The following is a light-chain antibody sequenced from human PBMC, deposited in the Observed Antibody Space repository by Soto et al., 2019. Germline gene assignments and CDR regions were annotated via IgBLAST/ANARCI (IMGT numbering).Light chain of an antibody. J-gene: IGKJ1*01. CDR1: QSVSSSY. Sequence: EIVLTQSPGTLSLSPGERATLSCRASQSVSSSYLAWYQQKPGQAPRLLIYGASSRATGIPDRFSGSGSGTDFTLIISRLEPEDCAVYYCQQYGSSPQTFGQGTQVEIK. CDR2: GAS. CDR3: QQYGSSPQT. V-gene: IGKV3-20*01.